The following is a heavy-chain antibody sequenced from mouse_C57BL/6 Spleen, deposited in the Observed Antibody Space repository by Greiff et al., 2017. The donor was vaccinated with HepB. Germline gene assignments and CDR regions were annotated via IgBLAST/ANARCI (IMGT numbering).Heavy chain of an antibody. J-gene: IGHJ3*01. CDR2: IYPGDGDT. CDR3: ANYGSSFAWFAY. D-gene: IGHD1-1*01. CDR1: GYAFSSSW. V-gene: IGHV1-82*01. Sequence: QVQLKQSGPELVKPGASVKISCKASGYAFSSSWMNWVKQRPGKGLEWIGRIYPGDGDTNYNGKFKGKATLTADKSSSTAYMQLSSLTSEDSAVYFCANYGSSFAWFAYWGQGTLVTVSA.